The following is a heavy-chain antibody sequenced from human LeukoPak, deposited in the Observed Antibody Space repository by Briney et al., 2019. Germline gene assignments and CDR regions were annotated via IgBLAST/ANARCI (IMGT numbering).Heavy chain of an antibody. J-gene: IGHJ4*02. Sequence: PGGSLRLSCAASGFTFSSYAMSWVRQAPGKGLEWVSAISGSGGSTYYADSVKGRFTISRDNSKNTLYLQMNSLRAEDTAVYYCARARNPIYCSGGSCYPDSFDYWGQGTLVTVSS. CDR3: ARARNPIYCSGGSCYPDSFDY. CDR1: GFTFSSYA. V-gene: IGHV3-23*01. D-gene: IGHD2-15*01. CDR2: ISGSGGST.